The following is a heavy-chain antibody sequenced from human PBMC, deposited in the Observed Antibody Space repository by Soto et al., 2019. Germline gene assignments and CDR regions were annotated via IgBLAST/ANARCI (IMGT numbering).Heavy chain of an antibody. J-gene: IGHJ6*02. CDR3: ARSKGGIMDV. D-gene: IGHD3-16*01. CDR1: GGTXXSYA. Sequence: QVQLVQSGXEVKKPGSSVKVSCKASGGTXXSYAXXWVRQAPXQGLEWMGGIIPIFGTANYAQKFQGRVTITADESTSTAYMELSSLRSEDTAVYYCARSKGGIMDVWGQGTTVTVSS. CDR2: IIPIFGTA. V-gene: IGHV1-69*01.